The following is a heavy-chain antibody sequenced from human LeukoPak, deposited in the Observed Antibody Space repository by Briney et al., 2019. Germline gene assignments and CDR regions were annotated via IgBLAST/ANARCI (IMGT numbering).Heavy chain of an antibody. Sequence: GGSLRLSCAASGFTFSTYAIHWVRQAPGKGLEWVAVISYDGTNKYYSDSVRGRFAISRGNPKNTLYLQMNNLRPGDTAVYYCATVGGSADYWGQGTLVSVSS. V-gene: IGHV3-30*03. CDR2: ISYDGTNK. CDR3: ATVGGSADY. J-gene: IGHJ4*02. CDR1: GFTFSTYA. D-gene: IGHD2-15*01.